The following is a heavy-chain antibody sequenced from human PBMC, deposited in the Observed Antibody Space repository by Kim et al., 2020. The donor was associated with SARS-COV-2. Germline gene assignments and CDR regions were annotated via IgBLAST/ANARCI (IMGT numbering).Heavy chain of an antibody. CDR3: ARGRLGLWLPHNYFDY. V-gene: IGHV4-34*01. D-gene: IGHD5-18*01. Sequence: SETLSLTCAVYGGSFSGYYWSWIRQPPGKGLEWIGEINHSGSTNYNPSLKSRVTISVDTSKNQFSLKLSSVTAADTAVYYCARGRLGLWLPHNYFDYWGQGTLVTVSS. CDR1: GGSFSGYY. CDR2: INHSGST. J-gene: IGHJ4*02.